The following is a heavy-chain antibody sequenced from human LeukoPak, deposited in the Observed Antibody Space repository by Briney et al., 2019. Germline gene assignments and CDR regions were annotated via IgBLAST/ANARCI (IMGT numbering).Heavy chain of an antibody. CDR2: IYHSGST. CDR1: GGSISSGGYY. CDR3: ARWSRGSHEYFQH. Sequence: SETLSLTCTVSGGSISSGGYYWSWIRQPPGKGLEWIGYIYHSGSTYYNPSLKSRVTISVDRSKNQFSLKLSSVTAADTAVYYCARWSRGSHEYFQHWGQGTLVTVSS. V-gene: IGHV4-30-2*01. J-gene: IGHJ1*01. D-gene: IGHD1-26*01.